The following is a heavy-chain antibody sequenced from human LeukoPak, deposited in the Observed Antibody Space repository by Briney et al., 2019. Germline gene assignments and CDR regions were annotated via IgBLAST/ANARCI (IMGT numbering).Heavy chain of an antibody. J-gene: IGHJ6*03. CDR2: ISHSGST. CDR1: GYSISSGYY. Sequence: SETLSLTCTVSGYSISSGYYWGWIRQPPGKGLEWIGSISHSGSTYYNPSLKSRVTISVDTSKNQFSLKLSSVTAADTAVYYCARTTEGYCRGRSCYSYYYYMDVWGKGTTVTVSS. CDR3: ARTTEGYCRGRSCYSYYYYMDV. D-gene: IGHD2-15*01. V-gene: IGHV4-38-2*02.